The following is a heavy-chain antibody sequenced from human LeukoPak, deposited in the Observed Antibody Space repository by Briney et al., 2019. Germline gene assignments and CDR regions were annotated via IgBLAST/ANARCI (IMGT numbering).Heavy chain of an antibody. V-gene: IGHV1-18*01. J-gene: IGHJ4*02. Sequence: ASVKVSCKASGYTFTTYGISRMRQAPGQGREWMGWISVYNGNTNYAQKVQGRVTMTTDTSTSTAYMELWSLTSDDTAVYYCARGVEGNPYYLDYWGQGTLVTVSS. CDR3: ARGVEGNPYYLDY. CDR1: GYTFTTYG. D-gene: IGHD1-26*01. CDR2: ISVYNGNT.